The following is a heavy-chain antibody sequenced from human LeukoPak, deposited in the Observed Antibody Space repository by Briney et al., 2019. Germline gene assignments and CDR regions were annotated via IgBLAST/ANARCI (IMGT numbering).Heavy chain of an antibody. CDR2: IYYSGST. CDR3: ARQLYYGSGSYLDY. D-gene: IGHD3-10*01. J-gene: IGHJ4*02. V-gene: IGHV4-39*01. Sequence: SETLSLTCTVSGGSISSSSYYWGWIRQPPGKGLEWIGSIYYSGSTYYNPSLKSRVTISVDTSKNQFSLKLSSVTAADTAVYYCARQLYYGSGSYLDYWGQGTLVTVSS. CDR1: GGSISSSSYY.